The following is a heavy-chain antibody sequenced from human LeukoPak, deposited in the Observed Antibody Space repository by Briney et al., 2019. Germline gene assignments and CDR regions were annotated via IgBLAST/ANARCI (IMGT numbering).Heavy chain of an antibody. Sequence: GASVKVSCKASGYTFTGYYMHWVRQAPGQGLEWMGWINPNSGGTNYAQKFQGRVAMTRDTSITTAYMDLSRLRSDDTALYYCARFPDLGGGAAAPPDYWGQRTLVTVSS. V-gene: IGHV1-2*02. CDR3: ARFPDLGGGAAAPPDY. D-gene: IGHD6-13*01. CDR1: GYTFTGYY. CDR2: INPNSGGT. J-gene: IGHJ4*02.